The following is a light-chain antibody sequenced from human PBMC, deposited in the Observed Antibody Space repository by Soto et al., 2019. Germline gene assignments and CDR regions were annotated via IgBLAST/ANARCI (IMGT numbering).Light chain of an antibody. CDR3: LLFYGGTHWV. V-gene: IGLV7-43*01. J-gene: IGLJ3*02. Sequence: QAVVTQEPSLTVSPGGTVTLTCASSTGAVTSGYYPNWFQQKPGQAPRALIYDTSNKHSWTPARFSGSLLGDKAALTLSGVQPEDEAEYYCLLFYGGTHWVFGGGTQLTVL. CDR1: TGAVTSGYY. CDR2: DTS.